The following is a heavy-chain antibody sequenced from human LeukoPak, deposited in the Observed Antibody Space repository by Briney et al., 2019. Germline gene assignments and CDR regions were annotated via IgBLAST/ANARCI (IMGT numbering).Heavy chain of an antibody. CDR1: GFTFSTYT. Sequence: PGGSLRLSCAASGFTFSTYTMNWVRQAPGKGLEWVSSISSRSSYIYYADSVKGRFTISRDNSKNTLYLQMNSLRAEDTAVYYCAKAESSHCSGGSCLVVDYWGQGTLVTVSS. J-gene: IGHJ4*02. V-gene: IGHV3-21*04. D-gene: IGHD2-15*01. CDR3: AKAESSHCSGGSCLVVDY. CDR2: ISSRSSYI.